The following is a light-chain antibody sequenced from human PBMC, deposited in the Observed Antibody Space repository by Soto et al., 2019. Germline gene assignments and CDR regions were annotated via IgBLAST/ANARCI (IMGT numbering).Light chain of an antibody. Sequence: QSALTQPPSVSGSPGQSVTISCTGTSSDVGSYNRVSWYQQPPGTAPKLIIYEVSNRPSGVPDRFSGSKSGNTASLTIYGLQAEDEADYYCSSFTSSSTYVFGTGTKVTVL. CDR2: EVS. CDR1: SSDVGSYNR. CDR3: SSFTSSSTYV. V-gene: IGLV2-18*02. J-gene: IGLJ1*01.